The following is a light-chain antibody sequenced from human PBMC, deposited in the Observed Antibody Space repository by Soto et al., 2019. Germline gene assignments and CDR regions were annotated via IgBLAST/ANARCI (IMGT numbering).Light chain of an antibody. Sequence: EIVMTQSPATLSVSPGERVTLSCRASQSVSSNLAWYQQKVGQAPRLLIYGASTRATGIPARFSGSGSGTEFTLTISRLEPEDFAVYYCQQFSSYPLTFGGGTKVEIK. CDR1: QSVSSN. V-gene: IGKV3-15*01. CDR3: QQFSSYPLT. J-gene: IGKJ4*01. CDR2: GAS.